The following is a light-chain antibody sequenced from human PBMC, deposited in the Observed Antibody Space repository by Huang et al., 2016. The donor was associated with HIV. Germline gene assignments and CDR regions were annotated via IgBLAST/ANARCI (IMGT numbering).Light chain of an antibody. CDR3: QQYVMSPVT. CDR1: QNVTSNF. CDR2: GTS. V-gene: IGKV3-20*01. Sequence: EIVLTQSPGTLSLSPGERAALSCRASQNVTSNFLAWDQQRSGQAPRLLIYGTSNRAIGIPDRFTGSGSGTDFILTINRLEPGDAAVYYCQQYVMSPVTFGGGTKVEI. J-gene: IGKJ4*01.